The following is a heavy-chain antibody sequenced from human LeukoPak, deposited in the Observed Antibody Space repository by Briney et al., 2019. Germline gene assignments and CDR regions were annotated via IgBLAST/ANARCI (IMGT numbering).Heavy chain of an antibody. CDR1: GYTFTDYY. J-gene: IGHJ4*02. CDR3: ARANFLYCSSINCLFDY. D-gene: IGHD2-2*01. CDR2: INPNSGDT. V-gene: IGHV1-2*02. Sequence: ASVEVSCKASGYTFTDYYMHWVRQAPGQGLEWMTWINPNSGDTYYAQKFQGRVTMTRDTSISTAYMELSWLRSDDTAVYYCARANFLYCSSINCLFDYWGQGTLVTVSS.